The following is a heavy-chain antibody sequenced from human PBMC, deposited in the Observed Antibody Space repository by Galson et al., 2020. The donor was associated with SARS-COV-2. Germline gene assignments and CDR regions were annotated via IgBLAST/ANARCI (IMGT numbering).Heavy chain of an antibody. CDR2: IYYSGST. CDR3: ARVKGGDYDQFAFDI. V-gene: IGHV4-59*01. CDR1: GGSISSYY. J-gene: IGHJ3*02. D-gene: IGHD4-17*01. Sequence: SETLSLTCTVSGGSISSYYWSWIRQPPGKGLEWIGYIYYSGSTNYNPSLKSRVTISVDTSKNQFSLKLSSVTAADTAVYYCARVKGGDYDQFAFDIWGQGTMVTVSS.